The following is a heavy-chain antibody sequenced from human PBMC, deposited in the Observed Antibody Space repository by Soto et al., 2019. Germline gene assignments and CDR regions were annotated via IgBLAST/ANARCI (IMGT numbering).Heavy chain of an antibody. CDR1: GYPFSNFD. J-gene: IGHJ4*02. Sequence: ASVKVSCKASGYPFSNFDVTWVRQAPGQGLEWMGWISSDNVDADPAQNFQGRLTMTIDRSTSTAYMDLKSLRSDDTAVYFCASGSGSLEFWGQGTQVTVSS. CDR2: ISSDNVDA. D-gene: IGHD3-10*01. CDR3: ASGSGSLEF. V-gene: IGHV1-18*01.